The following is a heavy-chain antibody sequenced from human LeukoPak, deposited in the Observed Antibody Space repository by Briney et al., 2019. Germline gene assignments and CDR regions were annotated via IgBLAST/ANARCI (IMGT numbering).Heavy chain of an antibody. CDR3: ARVSGYDWESSYDY. J-gene: IGHJ4*02. Sequence: SETLSLTCTVSGGSISSYYWSWIRQPPGKGLEWIGYIYYSGSTNYNPSLKSRVTISVDTSKNQFSMKLSSVTAADMAVYYCARVSGYDWESSYDYWGQGTLVTVSS. V-gene: IGHV4-59*01. CDR1: GGSISSYY. CDR2: IYYSGST. D-gene: IGHD5-12*01.